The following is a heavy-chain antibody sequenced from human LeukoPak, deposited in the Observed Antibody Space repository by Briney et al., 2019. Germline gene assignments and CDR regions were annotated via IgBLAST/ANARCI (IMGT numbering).Heavy chain of an antibody. CDR2: MNPNSGNT. CDR3: ALRCGGDCYYSDAFDI. V-gene: IGHV1-8*01. J-gene: IGHJ3*02. Sequence: ASVKVSCKASGYTFTSYDINWVRQATGQGLEWMGWMNPNSGNTGYAQKFQGRVTMTRNTSISTAYMGLSSLRSEDTAVYYCALRCGGDCYYSDAFDIWGQGTMVTVSS. CDR1: GYTFTSYD. D-gene: IGHD2-21*02.